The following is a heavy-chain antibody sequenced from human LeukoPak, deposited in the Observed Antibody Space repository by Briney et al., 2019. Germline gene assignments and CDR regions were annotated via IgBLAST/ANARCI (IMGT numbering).Heavy chain of an antibody. CDR3: ARVYDSSGYYEFDY. J-gene: IGHJ4*02. Sequence: ASVKVSCKASGYTFTSYAMHWVRQAPGQRLEWMGWINAGNGNTKYSQKFQGRVTITRDTSASTAYMELSSLRSEDTAVYYCARVYDSSGYYEFDYWGQGTLVTVSS. CDR1: GYTFTSYA. V-gene: IGHV1-3*01. D-gene: IGHD3-22*01. CDR2: INAGNGNT.